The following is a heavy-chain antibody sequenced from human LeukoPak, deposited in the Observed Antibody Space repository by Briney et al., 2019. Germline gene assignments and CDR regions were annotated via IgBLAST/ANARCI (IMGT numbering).Heavy chain of an antibody. CDR3: ARGLGLEWELLHPGYYFDY. J-gene: IGHJ4*02. V-gene: IGHV1-46*01. D-gene: IGHD1-26*01. CDR1: GYTFTSYY. CDR2: INPSGGST. Sequence: GASVKVSCKASGYTFTSYYMHWVRQAPGQGLEWMGIINPSGGSTSYAQKFQGRVTMTRDTSTSTVYMELSSLRSEDTAVYYCARGLGLEWELLHPGYYFDYWGQGTLVTVSS.